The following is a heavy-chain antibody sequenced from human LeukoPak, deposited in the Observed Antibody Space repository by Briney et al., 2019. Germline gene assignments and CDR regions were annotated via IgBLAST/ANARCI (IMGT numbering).Heavy chain of an antibody. V-gene: IGHV4-39*07. D-gene: IGHD7-27*01. CDR3: ARVDWGKLYFDY. J-gene: IGHJ4*02. CDR1: GGSVSSNNYY. Sequence: SETLSLTCTFYGGSVSSNNYYWGWIRQPPGKGLEWIGGVYYSGSTNYNPSLKSRVTISIDTSKNQFSLKLSSVTAADTAVFYCARVDWGKLYFDYWGQGTLVTVSS. CDR2: VYYSGST.